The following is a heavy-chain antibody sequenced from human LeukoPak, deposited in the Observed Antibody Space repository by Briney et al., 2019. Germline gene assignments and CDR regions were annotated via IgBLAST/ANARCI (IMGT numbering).Heavy chain of an antibody. J-gene: IGHJ4*02. CDR3: ATETNGRHYDY. CDR1: GLTFPTSG. D-gene: IGHD1-14*01. CDR2: IGPTGSDR. V-gene: IGHV3-21*06. Sequence: GGSLRLSXTASGLTFPTSGFNWVRQPPGRGLEWVASIGPTGSDRYHADSIKGRFTISRDNANNFLYLQMNSLRAEDTAVYYCATETNGRHYDYWGQGTLLTVSS.